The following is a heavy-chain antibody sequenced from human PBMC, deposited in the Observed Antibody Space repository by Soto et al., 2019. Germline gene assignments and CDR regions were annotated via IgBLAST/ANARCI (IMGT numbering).Heavy chain of an antibody. CDR3: ARALAAPYAEYFQH. Sequence: QVQLQESGPGLVKPSQTLSLTCTVSGGSISSGGYYWSWIRQHPGKGLEWIGYIYYSGSTYYNPPLKSRVTISVDTSKNQFSLQLSSVTAADTAVYYCARALAAPYAEYFQHWGQGTLVTVSS. D-gene: IGHD6-19*01. CDR1: GGSISSGGYY. V-gene: IGHV4-31*03. J-gene: IGHJ1*01. CDR2: IYYSGST.